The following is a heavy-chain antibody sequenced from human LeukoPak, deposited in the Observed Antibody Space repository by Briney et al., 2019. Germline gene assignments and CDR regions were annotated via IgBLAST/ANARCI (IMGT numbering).Heavy chain of an antibody. J-gene: IGHJ6*03. Sequence: SETLSLTCTVSGGSISPYYWSWIRQPPGKGLEWLGYIYYSGNTDYNPSLKSRVTISVDTSKNQFSLKLSSVTAADTAVYYCARDPAEWYMDVWGKGTTVTVSS. CDR1: GGSISPYY. CDR3: ARDPAEWYMDV. V-gene: IGHV4-59*12. D-gene: IGHD3-3*01. CDR2: IYYSGNT.